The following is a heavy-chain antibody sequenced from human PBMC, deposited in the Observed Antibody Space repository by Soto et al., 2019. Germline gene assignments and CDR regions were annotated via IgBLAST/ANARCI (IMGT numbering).Heavy chain of an antibody. D-gene: IGHD3-10*01. V-gene: IGHV1-3*01. CDR1: GYTFTSYA. CDR2: IIAGNGNT. CDR3: ARDSREVRGAIPSSYYYYYGMDV. J-gene: IGHJ6*02. Sequence: GASVKVSCKASGYTFTSYAMHWVRQAPGQRLEWMGWIIAGNGNTKYSQKFQGRVTITRDTSASTAYMELSSLRSEDTAVYYCARDSREVRGAIPSSYYYYYGMDVWGQGTTVTVSS.